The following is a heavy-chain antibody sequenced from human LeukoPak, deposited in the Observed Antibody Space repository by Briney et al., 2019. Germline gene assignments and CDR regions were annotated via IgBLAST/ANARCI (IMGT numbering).Heavy chain of an antibody. CDR2: IFTSGST. Sequence: PSETLSLTCTVSGGSISSGSYYWSWIRQPAGKGLEWIGRIFTSGSTNYNPSLKSRVTISVDTSKNQFSLRLSSVTAADTAVYYCARGQDFWGGYSSQDYYYYMDVWGKGTTVTVSS. J-gene: IGHJ6*03. CDR1: GGSISSGSYY. CDR3: ARGQDFWGGYSSQDYYYYMDV. V-gene: IGHV4-61*02. D-gene: IGHD3-3*01.